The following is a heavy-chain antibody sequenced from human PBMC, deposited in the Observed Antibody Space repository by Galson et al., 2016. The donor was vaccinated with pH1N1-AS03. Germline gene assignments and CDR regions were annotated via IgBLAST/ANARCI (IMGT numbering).Heavy chain of an antibody. CDR1: GYIFTGFY. CDR3: AKDPRGPCTSATCPTTYYFGMDV. Sequence: SVKVSCKASGYIFTGFYVHWVRQAPRQGLEWMGWINTDSGVTNYAQKFEAWVTMTRDTSVSTAYMELYGLKSDDTAVYYCAKDPRGPCTSATCPTTYYFGMDVWGQGTTVTVSS. D-gene: IGHD2-2*01. CDR2: INTDSGVT. V-gene: IGHV1-2*04. J-gene: IGHJ6*02.